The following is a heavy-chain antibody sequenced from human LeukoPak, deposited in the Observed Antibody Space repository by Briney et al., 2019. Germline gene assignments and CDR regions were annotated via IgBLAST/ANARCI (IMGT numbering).Heavy chain of an antibody. V-gene: IGHV1-2*02. CDR1: GYTFTDYY. Sequence: ASMKVSCKGSGYTFTDYYIHWVQQAPGQGLEWMGWIKPDSGSTNYVRFFQGRVTMTRGLSINTAYMELNTLRSDDTALYFCARDHRHTSDYQDFDYWGQGTLVTVSS. D-gene: IGHD5-12*01. CDR2: IKPDSGST. J-gene: IGHJ4*02. CDR3: ARDHRHTSDYQDFDY.